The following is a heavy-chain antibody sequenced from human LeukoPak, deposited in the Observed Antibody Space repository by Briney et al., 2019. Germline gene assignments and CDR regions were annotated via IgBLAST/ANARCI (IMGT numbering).Heavy chain of an antibody. J-gene: IGHJ6*04. D-gene: IGHD3-9*01. Sequence: GGSLRLSCAASGFTFSSYGMHWVRQAPGKGLEWVAVISYDGSNKYYADSVKGRFTISRDNSKNTLYLQMNSLRAEDTAVYYCARSYYDILTGFVDVWGKGTTVTVSS. V-gene: IGHV3-30*03. CDR3: ARSYYDILTGFVDV. CDR1: GFTFSSYG. CDR2: ISYDGSNK.